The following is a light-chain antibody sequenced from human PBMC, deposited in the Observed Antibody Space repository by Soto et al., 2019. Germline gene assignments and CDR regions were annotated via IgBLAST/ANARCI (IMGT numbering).Light chain of an antibody. Sequence: EIELTQSPATLSLAPGERATLSCRASQSINTYLAWYQQKPGQAPRLLIYDASNRATGIPARFSGSGSGTHFTLTISSLEPEDSAVYYCQQYNTWHFGPGTTVDFK. J-gene: IGKJ3*01. CDR3: QQYNTWH. V-gene: IGKV3-11*01. CDR1: QSINTY. CDR2: DAS.